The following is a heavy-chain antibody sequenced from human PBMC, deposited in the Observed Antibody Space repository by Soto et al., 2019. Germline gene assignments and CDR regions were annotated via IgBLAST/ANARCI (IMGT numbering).Heavy chain of an antibody. CDR1: GGSISSGGYS. J-gene: IGHJ4*02. Sequence: SETLSLTCAVSGGSISSGGYSWSWIRQPPGKGLEWIGYIYHSGSTYYNPSLKSRVTISVDRSENQFSLKLSSVTAADTAVYYCARGGVDYYDSSGYYFSPYYFDYWGQGTLVTVS. CDR3: ARGGVDYYDSSGYYFSPYYFDY. D-gene: IGHD3-22*01. CDR2: IYHSGST. V-gene: IGHV4-30-2*01.